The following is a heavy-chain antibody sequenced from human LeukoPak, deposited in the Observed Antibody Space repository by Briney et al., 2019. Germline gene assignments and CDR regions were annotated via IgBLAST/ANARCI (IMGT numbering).Heavy chain of an antibody. CDR2: ISSSSSTI. V-gene: IGHV3-48*02. CDR3: ARSGYGSRWYFFDH. D-gene: IGHD6-13*01. J-gene: IGHJ4*02. Sequence: GGSLRLSCAASGFIFSTYSINWVRQAPGKGLEWVSHISSSSSTIYYADSVKGRFSISRDNAKNSLYLQMNSLRDEDTAVYYCARSGYGSRWYFFDHWGQGTLVTVSS. CDR1: GFIFSTYS.